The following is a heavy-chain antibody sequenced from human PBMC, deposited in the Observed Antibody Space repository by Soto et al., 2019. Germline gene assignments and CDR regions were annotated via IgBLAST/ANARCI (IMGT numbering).Heavy chain of an antibody. CDR1: GDSVSSTSAA. CDR2: TCYRSKWYS. V-gene: IGHV6-1*01. Sequence: SPTLSLPCVISGDSVSSTSAAWDWIRQSPSRGLEWLGRTCYRSKWYSDYAASVESRITVNSDTSKNHFSLQLNSVTPEDTAVYYCPRGEQYSGRIFDYWGQGTLVTVSS. D-gene: IGHD1-26*01. CDR3: PRGEQYSGRIFDY. J-gene: IGHJ4*02.